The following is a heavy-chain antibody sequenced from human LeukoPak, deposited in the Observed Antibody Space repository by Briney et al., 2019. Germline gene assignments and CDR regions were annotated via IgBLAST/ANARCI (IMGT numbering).Heavy chain of an antibody. J-gene: IGHJ4*02. CDR2: INHSGST. CDR3: ARAGRVEMAIIHRRGPFDY. V-gene: IGHV4-34*01. CDR1: GGSISSHY. Sequence: SETLSLTCTVSGGSISSHYWSWIRQPPGKGLEWIGEINHSGSTNYNPSLKSRVTISVDTSKNQFSLKLSSVTAADTAVYYCARAGRVEMAIIHRRGPFDYWGQGTLVTVSS. D-gene: IGHD5-24*01.